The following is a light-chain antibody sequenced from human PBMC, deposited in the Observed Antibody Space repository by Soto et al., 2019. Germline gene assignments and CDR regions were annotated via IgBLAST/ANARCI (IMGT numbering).Light chain of an antibody. CDR3: QQANTFPLP. CDR2: ASS. V-gene: IGKV1-12*01. Sequence: DIQMTQSPSSVSASVGDRVTITCRASQGIGIWLAWYQQKPGKAPNLLIYASSTLQSGAPSRFSGSGSGTDFTLTISSLQPEDFATYYCQQANTFPLPFGPGTKVDL. CDR1: QGIGIW. J-gene: IGKJ3*01.